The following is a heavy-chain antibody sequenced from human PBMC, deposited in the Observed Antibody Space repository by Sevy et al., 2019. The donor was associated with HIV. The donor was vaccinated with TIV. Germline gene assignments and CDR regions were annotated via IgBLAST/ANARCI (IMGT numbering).Heavy chain of an antibody. J-gene: IGHJ4*02. CDR2: IWYDGSNK. V-gene: IGHV3-33*01. D-gene: IGHD3-22*01. CDR3: ARGALRYYYDSSGYYFDY. Sequence: GGSLRLSCAASGFTFSSYGMHWVRQAPGKGLEWVAVIWYDGSNKYYADSVKGRFTISRDNSKNTLYLQMNSLRAEDTAVYYCARGALRYYYDSSGYYFDYWGQGTLVTVSS. CDR1: GFTFSSYG.